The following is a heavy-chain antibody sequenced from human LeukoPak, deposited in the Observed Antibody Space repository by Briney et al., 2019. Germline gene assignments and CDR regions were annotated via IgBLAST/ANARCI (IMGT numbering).Heavy chain of an antibody. V-gene: IGHV4-59*01. D-gene: IGHD2-15*01. CDR1: GGSISPCY. J-gene: IGHJ4*02. Sequence: PSETLSLTCTVSGGSISPCYWNWIRQPPGKGLEWIGYIYYSGSTNYNPSLKSRVTISLDMSKNQFSLKLSSVTAADTAIYYCARDVNCSGNSCYDSWGQGTLVTVSS. CDR3: ARDVNCSGNSCYDS. CDR2: IYYSGST.